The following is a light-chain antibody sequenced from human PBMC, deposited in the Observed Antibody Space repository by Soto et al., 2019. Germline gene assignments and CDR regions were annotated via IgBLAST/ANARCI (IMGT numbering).Light chain of an antibody. CDR1: QSISSY. J-gene: IGKJ5*01. CDR2: KAS. V-gene: IGKV1-39*01. Sequence: DIQMTQSPSSLSASVGDRVTITCRASQSISSYLNWYQQKPGKAPKFLIYKASSLEGGVPSRFSGSGSGADFILTISSLQPEDFATYYCQQSYSTPITFGQGTRLEIK. CDR3: QQSYSTPIT.